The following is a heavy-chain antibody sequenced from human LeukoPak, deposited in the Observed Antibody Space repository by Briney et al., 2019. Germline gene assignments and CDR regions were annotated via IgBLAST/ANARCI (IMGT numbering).Heavy chain of an antibody. D-gene: IGHD3-10*01. CDR1: GFTFSSYE. CDR2: ISSSGSTI. Sequence: WGSLRLSCAASGFTFSSYEMNWVRQAPGKGLECVSYISSSGSTIYYADSVKGRFTISRDNAKNSLYLQMNSLRAEDTALYYCAKDSTSRHYYGSGSYWRGRGNPVDYWGQGTLVTVSS. V-gene: IGHV3-48*03. CDR3: AKDSTSRHYYGSGSYWRGRGNPVDY. J-gene: IGHJ4*02.